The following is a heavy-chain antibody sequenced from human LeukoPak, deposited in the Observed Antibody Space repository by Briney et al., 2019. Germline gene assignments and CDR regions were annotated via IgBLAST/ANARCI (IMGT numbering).Heavy chain of an antibody. J-gene: IGHJ4*02. CDR2: IYYSGST. Sequence: SETLSLTCTVSGGSISSSSYYWGWIRQPPGKGLEWIGSIYYSGSTYYNPSLKSRVTISVDTSKNQFSLKLSSVTAADTAVYYCVVNGYSYGLFDYWGQGTLVTVSS. CDR3: VVNGYSYGLFDY. CDR1: GGSISSSSYY. D-gene: IGHD5-18*01. V-gene: IGHV4-39*07.